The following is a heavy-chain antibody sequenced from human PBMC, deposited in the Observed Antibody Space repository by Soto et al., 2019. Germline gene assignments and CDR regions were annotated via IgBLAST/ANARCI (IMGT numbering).Heavy chain of an antibody. V-gene: IGHV3-64*01. Sequence: EVQLVESGGGLVQPGGSLRLSCAASGFTFSSYAMHWVRQAPGKGLEYVSAISSNGGSTYYANSVKGRFTISRDNSKNTLYLQMRSLRAEDMAVYYGARQWLDSYFFDYWGQGTLVTVSS. CDR3: ARQWLDSYFFDY. CDR1: GFTFSSYA. CDR2: ISSNGGST. J-gene: IGHJ4*02. D-gene: IGHD6-19*01.